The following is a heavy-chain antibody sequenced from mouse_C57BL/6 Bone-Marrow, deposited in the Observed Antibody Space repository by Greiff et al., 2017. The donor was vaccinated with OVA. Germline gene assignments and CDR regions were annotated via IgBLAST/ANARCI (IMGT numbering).Heavy chain of an antibody. CDR3: ARDGTVVARGYYFDY. Sequence: QVQLQQSGAELVKPGASVKISCKASGYAFSSYWMHWVKQRPGQGLEWIGQIYPGDGDTNYNGKFKGKATLTADKSSSTAYMQLSSLTSEDSAVYFCARDGTVVARGYYFDYWGQGTTLTVSS. D-gene: IGHD1-1*01. CDR2: IYPGDGDT. CDR1: GYAFSSYW. J-gene: IGHJ2*01. V-gene: IGHV1-80*01.